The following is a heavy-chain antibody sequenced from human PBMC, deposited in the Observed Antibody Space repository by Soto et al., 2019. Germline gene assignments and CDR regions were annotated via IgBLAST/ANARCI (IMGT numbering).Heavy chain of an antibody. D-gene: IGHD6-13*01. CDR2: IKQDGSEK. CDR1: GFTFSSYW. V-gene: IGHV3-7*03. Sequence: VGSLRLSCAASGFTFSSYWMSWVRQAPGKGLEWVANIKQDGSEKYYVDSVKGRFTISRDNAKNSLYLQMNSLRAEDTAVYYCARLLSSSWYYFDYWGQGTLVTVSS. CDR3: ARLLSSSWYYFDY. J-gene: IGHJ4*02.